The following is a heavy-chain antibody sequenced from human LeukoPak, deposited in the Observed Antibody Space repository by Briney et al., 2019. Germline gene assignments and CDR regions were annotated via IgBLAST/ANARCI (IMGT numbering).Heavy chain of an antibody. D-gene: IGHD3-3*01. CDR1: GYTFTGYY. CDR3: ARGGSLDDGMDV. V-gene: IGHV1-2*02. J-gene: IGHJ6*02. CDR2: INPNSGGT. Sequence: ASVKVSCKASGYTFTGYYMHWVRQAPGQGVEWMGWINPNSGGTNYAQKFQGRVTMTRDTSISTAYTELGRLRSDDTAVYYCARGGSLDDGMDVWGQGTTVTVSS.